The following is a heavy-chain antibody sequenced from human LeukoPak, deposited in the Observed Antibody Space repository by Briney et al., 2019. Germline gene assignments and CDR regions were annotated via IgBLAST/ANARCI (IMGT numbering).Heavy chain of an antibody. D-gene: IGHD6-13*01. V-gene: IGHV1-2*04. CDR3: ARNSRYTAAGPTYWYFDL. Sequence: ASVKVSCKASGYTFTGYYMHWVRQAPGQGLEWMGWINPNSGGTNYAQKFQGWVTMTRDTSISTAYMELSRLRSDDTAVYYCARNSRYTAAGPTYWYFDLWGRGTLVTVSS. CDR1: GYTFTGYY. CDR2: INPNSGGT. J-gene: IGHJ2*01.